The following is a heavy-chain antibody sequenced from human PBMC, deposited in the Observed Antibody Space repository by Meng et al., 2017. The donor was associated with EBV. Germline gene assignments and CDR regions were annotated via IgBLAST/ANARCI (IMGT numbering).Heavy chain of an antibody. CDR1: VFTFIYYY. V-gene: IGHV3-11*01. Sequence: VVSGGVWGKPGGCLRLSCVHSVFTFIYYYMGLIRQAPGKGLACVSYISSSGCPIYYADSVKGRFTISRDNGKNSLYLQMDSLRAEDTAVYYCASHPVYSGSYDGGYWGQGTLVPVSS. D-gene: IGHD1-26*01. J-gene: IGHJ4*02. CDR3: ASHPVYSGSYDGGY. CDR2: ISSSGCPI.